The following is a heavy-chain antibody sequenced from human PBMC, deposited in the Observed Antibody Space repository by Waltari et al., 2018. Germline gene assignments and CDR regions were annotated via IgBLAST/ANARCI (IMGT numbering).Heavy chain of an antibody. CDR3: ASGQDGTSFVLSL. J-gene: IGHJ3*01. D-gene: IGHD6-6*01. CDR2: ISSTSSSM. CDR1: GLTFSIYS. Sequence: EVQLVESGGGLVQPGGSLRLSCAVSGLTFSIYSMNWVRQAPGKGLEGVSYISSTSSSMYYADSVKGRFTISRDNAKKVVYLQMNSLRVEDSAVYYCASGQDGTSFVLSLWGQGTMVTVSS. V-gene: IGHV3-48*04.